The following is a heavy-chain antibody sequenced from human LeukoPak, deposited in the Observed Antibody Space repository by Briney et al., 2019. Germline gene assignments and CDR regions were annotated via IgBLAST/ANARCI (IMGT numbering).Heavy chain of an antibody. CDR2: IYYSGST. D-gene: IGHD3-10*01. CDR1: GGSISSYY. J-gene: IGHJ4*02. V-gene: IGHV4-59*01. Sequence: SEILPLTCTVSGGSISSYYWSWIRQPPGKGLEWIGYIYYSGSTNYNPSLKSRVSISLDTSKNQFSLKLSSVTAADTAVYYCARHYYGSGSFDYWGQGTLVTVSS. CDR3: ARHYYGSGSFDY.